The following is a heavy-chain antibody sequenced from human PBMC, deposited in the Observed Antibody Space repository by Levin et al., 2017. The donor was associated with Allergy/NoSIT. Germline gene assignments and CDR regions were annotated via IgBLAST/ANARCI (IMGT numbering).Heavy chain of an antibody. J-gene: IGHJ4*02. Sequence: SQTLSLTCTVSGVSIGSSSYYWGWIRQLPGKGLEWIASIYYSGTTYYNPSLKSRVTISVDTSKSQFSLRLTSVTAADTAVYYCARRFAASSNWDFDYWGQGTLVTVSS. CDR1: GVSIGSSSYY. CDR2: IYYSGTT. CDR3: ARRFAASSNWDFDY. D-gene: IGHD4-11*01. V-gene: IGHV4-39*01.